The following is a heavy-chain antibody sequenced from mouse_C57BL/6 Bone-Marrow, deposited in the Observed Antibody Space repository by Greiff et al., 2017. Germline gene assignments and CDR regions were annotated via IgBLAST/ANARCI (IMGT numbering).Heavy chain of an antibody. CDR3: ARGLLDY. CDR1: GYPFTSYW. J-gene: IGHJ2*01. V-gene: IGHV1-61*01. Sequence: QVQLKQPGAELVRPGSSVKLSCKASGYPFTSYWMDWVKQRPGQGLEWIGNIYPSDSETHYNQKFKDKATLTVDKSSSTAYMQLSSLTSEDSAVYYGARGLLDYWGQGTTLTVSS. CDR2: IYPSDSET.